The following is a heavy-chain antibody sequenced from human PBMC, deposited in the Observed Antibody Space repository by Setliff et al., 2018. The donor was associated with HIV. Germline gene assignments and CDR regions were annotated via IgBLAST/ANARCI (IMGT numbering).Heavy chain of an antibody. CDR2: VSYTGTT. CDR1: GGSFSGYY. V-gene: IGHV4-34*09. D-gene: IGHD1-26*01. CDR3: ARHRDGGTYPLDY. Sequence: PSETLSLTCAVYGGSFSGYYWSWIRQPPGKGLEWIGFVSYTGTTRYSPSLRSRISISIDASKNKFSLQLSSVTAADTAVYYCARHRDGGTYPLDYWGQGTLVTVSS. J-gene: IGHJ4*02.